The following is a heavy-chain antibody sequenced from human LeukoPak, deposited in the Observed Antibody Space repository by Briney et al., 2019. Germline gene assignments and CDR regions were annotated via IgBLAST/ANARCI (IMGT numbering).Heavy chain of an antibody. CDR3: ARWLSDKIDSNGYLDY. CDR1: GFTLPSHW. J-gene: IGHJ4*02. CDR2: IEREASAT. Sequence: PGGSLRLSCVASGFTLPSHWMHWVRQAPGKGLEWVASIEREASATYYVDSVKGRFTISRDNSKNTLYLQMNSLRAEDTAVYYCARWLSDKIDSNGYLDYWGQGTLVTVSS. V-gene: IGHV3-7*01. D-gene: IGHD5-18*01.